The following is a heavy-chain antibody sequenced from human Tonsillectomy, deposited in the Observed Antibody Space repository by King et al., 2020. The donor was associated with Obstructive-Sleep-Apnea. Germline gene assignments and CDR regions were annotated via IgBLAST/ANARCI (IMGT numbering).Heavy chain of an antibody. CDR2: IYSGGST. V-gene: IGHV3-53*04. J-gene: IGHJ3*02. D-gene: IGHD1-14*01. CDR1: GFTVSSNY. Sequence: VQLVESGGGLVQPGGSLRLSCAASGFTVSSNYMSWVRQAPGKGLEWVSVIYSGGSTYYADSVKGRFTISRHNSKNTLYLQMNSLRAEDTAVYYCARDQFAAHNRGFDIWGQGTMVTVSS. CDR3: ARDQFAAHNRGFDI.